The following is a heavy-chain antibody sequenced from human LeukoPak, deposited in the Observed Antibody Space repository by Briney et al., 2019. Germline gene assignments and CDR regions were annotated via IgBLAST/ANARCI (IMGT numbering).Heavy chain of an antibody. V-gene: IGHV4-39*07. CDR3: ARAGYYGSGSYPNDAFDI. J-gene: IGHJ3*02. CDR1: GGSISSSSYY. Sequence: SETLSLTCTVSGGSISSSSYYWGWIRQPPGKGLEWIGSIYYSGSTNYNPSLKSRVTMSVDTSKNQFSLKLSSVTAADTAVYYCARAGYYGSGSYPNDAFDIWGQGTMVTVSS. CDR2: IYYSGST. D-gene: IGHD3-10*01.